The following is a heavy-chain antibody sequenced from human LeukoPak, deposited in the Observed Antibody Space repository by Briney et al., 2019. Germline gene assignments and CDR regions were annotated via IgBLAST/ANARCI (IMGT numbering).Heavy chain of an antibody. J-gene: IGHJ6*02. D-gene: IGHD3-10*01. CDR1: GYSFTSYW. V-gene: IGHV5-51*01. Sequence: GESLKISCKGSGYSFTSYWIGWVRQMPGKGLEWMGIIYPGDSDTRYSPSLQGQVTISADKSISTAYLQWSSLKASDTAMYYCARLRGVNYYYYGMDVWGQGTTVTVSS. CDR3: ARLRGVNYYYYGMDV. CDR2: IYPGDSDT.